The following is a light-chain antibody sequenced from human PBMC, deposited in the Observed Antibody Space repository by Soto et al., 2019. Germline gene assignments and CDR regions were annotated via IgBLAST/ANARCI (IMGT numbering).Light chain of an antibody. V-gene: IGKV3-20*01. CDR1: QIVGSTY. CDR3: QQYGISPPNT. Sequence: EIVLTQSPGALSLSPGERATLSCRASQIVGSTYSAWYQQKPGQAPRLLIYAASSRATGVPERFSGSGSGTDFTLTISRLEPEDFAVYYCQQYGISPPNTFGQGTRLEIK. CDR2: AAS. J-gene: IGKJ5*01.